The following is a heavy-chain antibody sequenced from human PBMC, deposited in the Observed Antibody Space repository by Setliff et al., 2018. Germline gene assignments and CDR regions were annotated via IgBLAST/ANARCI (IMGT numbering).Heavy chain of an antibody. D-gene: IGHD2-2*01. J-gene: IGHJ5*02. CDR2: INHTGST. V-gene: IGHV4-34*01. CDR3: ARGYCSSPSCFFAGWFDP. CDR1: GGPFSGYY. Sequence: PSETLSLTCAVYGGPFSGYYWSWIRRPPGKGLEWIGEINHTGSTNYSPSLKSRVTISVDTSKNQFSLKLTSVTAADTAVYYCARGYCSSPSCFFAGWFDPWGQGTLVTVSS.